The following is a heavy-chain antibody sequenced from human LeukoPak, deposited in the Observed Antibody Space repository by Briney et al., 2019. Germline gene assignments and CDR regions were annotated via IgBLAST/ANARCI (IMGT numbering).Heavy chain of an antibody. Sequence: ASVKVSCKASGYTFTSYGISWVRQAPGQGLEWMGWISAYNGNTNYAQKLQGRVTMTTDTSTSTAYMELRSLRSDDTAVYYCARQEYYDSSGFIDYWAREPWSPSPQ. CDR2: ISAYNGNT. CDR1: GYTFTSYG. CDR3: ARQEYYDSSGFIDY. J-gene: IGHJ4*02. D-gene: IGHD3-22*01. V-gene: IGHV1-18*01.